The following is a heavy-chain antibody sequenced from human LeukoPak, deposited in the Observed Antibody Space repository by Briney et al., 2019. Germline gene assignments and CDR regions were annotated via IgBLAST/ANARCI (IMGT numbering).Heavy chain of an antibody. Sequence: GASVKVSCKASGSTFSSYAISWVRQAPGQGLEWMGIINPSGGSTSYAQKFQGRVTMTRDTSTSTVYMELSSLRSEDTAVYYCARGRGPLGYWGQGTLVTVSS. D-gene: IGHD3-16*01. J-gene: IGHJ4*02. CDR3: ARGRGPLGY. V-gene: IGHV1-46*01. CDR1: GSTFSSYA. CDR2: INPSGGST.